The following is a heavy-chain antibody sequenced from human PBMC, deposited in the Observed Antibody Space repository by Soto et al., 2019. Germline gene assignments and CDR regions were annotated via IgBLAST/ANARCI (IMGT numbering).Heavy chain of an antibody. J-gene: IGHJ4*02. CDR3: ARGHAGTVAPSDY. CDR1: GYTFTDYG. CDR2: ISGYRDNT. V-gene: IGHV1-18*01. D-gene: IGHD2-8*02. Sequence: QVQLVQSGAEVKKPGSSVKVSCKGSGYTFTDYGISWVRQAPGQGLEWMGWISGYRDNTNYAQKFQGRVTMTTDTSTSTDYMELRSLRSDDSAVYFCARGHAGTVAPSDYWGQGTLVTVSS.